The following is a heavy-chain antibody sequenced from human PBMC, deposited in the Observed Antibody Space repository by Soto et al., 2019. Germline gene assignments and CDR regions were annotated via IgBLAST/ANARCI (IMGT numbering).Heavy chain of an antibody. CDR1: GYTFTSYD. CDR3: ARAYYSSSWEDNWFDP. V-gene: IGHV1-8*01. D-gene: IGHD6-13*01. J-gene: IGHJ5*02. CDR2: MNPNSGNT. Sequence: QVQLVQSGAEVKKPGASVKVSCKASGYTFTSYDINWVRQATGQGLEWMGWMNPNSGNTGYAQKFQGRVTMTRNTSIGTGYRELSSLRSEDTAVYYCARAYYSSSWEDNWFDPWGQGTLVTVSS.